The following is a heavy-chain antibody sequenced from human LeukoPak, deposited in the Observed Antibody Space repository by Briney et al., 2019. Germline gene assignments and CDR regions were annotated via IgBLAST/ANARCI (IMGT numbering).Heavy chain of an antibody. CDR3: AKALFLGATHFDY. CDR2: ISAGGGSR. D-gene: IGHD1-26*01. CDR1: GFTFSSYW. J-gene: IGHJ4*02. V-gene: IGHV3-23*01. Sequence: GGSLRLSCAASGFTFSSYWMSWVRQAPGKGLEWVSDISAGGGSRYYADSVKGRFTISRDTSKNTLYLQMNSLGAEDTAVYYCAKALFLGATHFDYWGQGTLVTVSS.